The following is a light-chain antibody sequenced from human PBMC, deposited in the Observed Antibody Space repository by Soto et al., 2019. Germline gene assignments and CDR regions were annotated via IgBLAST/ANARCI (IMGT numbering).Light chain of an antibody. CDR1: QSVASS. CDR3: QQYNNWPYT. Sequence: EIVMTQSPATLSASPGERATLSCRVSQSVASSLIWYQQKPGQAPRLLIHGASSRATGIPARFSGSGSGTEFTLTISSLQSEDFALYYCQQYNNWPYTFGQGTKVDIK. J-gene: IGKJ2*01. CDR2: GAS. V-gene: IGKV3D-15*01.